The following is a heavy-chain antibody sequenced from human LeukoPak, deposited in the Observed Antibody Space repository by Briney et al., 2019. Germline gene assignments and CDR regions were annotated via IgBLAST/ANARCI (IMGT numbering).Heavy chain of an antibody. CDR2: ISGSGGST. J-gene: IGHJ4*02. D-gene: IGHD3-22*01. V-gene: IGHV3-23*01. CDR3: AKGYYDSSGYYRGDFDY. Sequence: PGGSLRLSCAASGFTFSSYAMSWVRQAPGKGLEWVSAISGSGGSTYYADSVKGRFTISRDNSKNTLYLQMNSPRAEDTAVYYCAKGYYDSSGYYRGDFDYWGQGTLVTVSS. CDR1: GFTFSSYA.